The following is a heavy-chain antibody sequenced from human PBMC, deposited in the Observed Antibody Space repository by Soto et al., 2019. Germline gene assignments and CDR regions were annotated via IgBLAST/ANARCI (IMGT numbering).Heavy chain of an antibody. CDR2: ISGSGGST. Sequence: GGSLRLSCAASGFTFSSYSMNWVRQAPGKGLEWVSAISGSGGSTYYADSVKGRFTISRDNSKNTLYLQMNSLRAEDTAVYYCAKDLELYYYDSSGGYGMDVWGQGTTVTVSS. CDR3: AKDLELYYYDSSGGYGMDV. J-gene: IGHJ6*02. D-gene: IGHD3-22*01. V-gene: IGHV3-23*01. CDR1: GFTFSSYS.